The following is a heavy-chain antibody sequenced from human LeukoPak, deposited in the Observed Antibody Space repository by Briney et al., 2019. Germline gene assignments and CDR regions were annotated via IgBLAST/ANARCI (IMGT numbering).Heavy chain of an antibody. Sequence: LGGSQRLFCAASGFTDSSNYMSWVRQPPGKGLEWVSVIYSRGTTFYADPVKGRFTISRGNSKNTLYLQMNSLRADDTAVYYCAKLKGWYGEGYFDYWGQGTVVTVPS. CDR2: IYSRGTT. J-gene: IGHJ4*02. CDR1: GFTDSSNY. V-gene: IGHV3-53*01. D-gene: IGHD3-10*01. CDR3: AKLKGWYGEGYFDY.